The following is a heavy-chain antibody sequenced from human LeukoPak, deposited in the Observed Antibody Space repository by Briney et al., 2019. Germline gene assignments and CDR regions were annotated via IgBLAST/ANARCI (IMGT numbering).Heavy chain of an antibody. CDR1: GGSINGYD. CDR3: ARGSYYDGSGYFDYKYDY. V-gene: IGHV4-59*12. J-gene: IGHJ4*02. CDR2: IYYSGGT. Sequence: PSETLSLTCTVSGGSINGYDWSWIRQPPGKGLEWIGYIYYSGGTNYSPSLESRLTRSLATSKNQFSLTLSSVTAADTAVYYCARGSYYDGSGYFDYKYDYWGQGTLVTVSS. D-gene: IGHD3-22*01.